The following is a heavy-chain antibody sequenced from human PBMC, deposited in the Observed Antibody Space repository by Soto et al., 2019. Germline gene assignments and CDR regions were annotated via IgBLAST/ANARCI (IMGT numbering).Heavy chain of an antibody. Sequence: GGSLRLSCAASGFTFSSYAMHWVRQAPGKGLEWVAVISYDGSNKYYADSVKGRFTISRDNSKNTLYLQMNSLRAEDKAVYYCARDSGSKYYYYYYGMDVWGQGTTVTVSS. D-gene: IGHD3-10*01. CDR3: ARDSGSKYYYYYYGMDV. CDR1: GFTFSSYA. CDR2: ISYDGSNK. J-gene: IGHJ6*02. V-gene: IGHV3-30-3*01.